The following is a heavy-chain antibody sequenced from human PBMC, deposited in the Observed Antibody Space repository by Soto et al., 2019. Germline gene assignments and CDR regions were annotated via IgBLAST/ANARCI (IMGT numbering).Heavy chain of an antibody. CDR3: AREEEDCGGGCANFDY. J-gene: IGHJ4*02. CDR1: GFTFSDYY. V-gene: IGHV3-11*01. Sequence: QVQLVESGGGLVKPGGSLRLSCAASGFTFSDYYMSWIRQAPGKGLEWVSYMGSSGSNIKYADSVKGRFTISRDNAKNSLYLQMNSLRAEDTAVYYCAREEEDCGGGCANFDYWGQGTLVTVSS. D-gene: IGHD2-21*02. CDR2: MGSSGSNI.